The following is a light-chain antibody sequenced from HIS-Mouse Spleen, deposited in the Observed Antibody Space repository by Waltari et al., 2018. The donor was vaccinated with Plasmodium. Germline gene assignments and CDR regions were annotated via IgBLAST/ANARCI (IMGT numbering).Light chain of an antibody. CDR3: CSYAGSSTLV. V-gene: IGLV2-23*01. Sequence: QSALTQPASVSGSPGQSITISCPGTSSDVGSYNLVSWYQQPPDKAPKLMIYEGSKRPSGGSNRFSGSKSVNTASLTISGLQAEDEADYYCCSYAGSSTLVFGGGTKLTVL. J-gene: IGLJ2*01. CDR1: SSDVGSYNL. CDR2: EGS.